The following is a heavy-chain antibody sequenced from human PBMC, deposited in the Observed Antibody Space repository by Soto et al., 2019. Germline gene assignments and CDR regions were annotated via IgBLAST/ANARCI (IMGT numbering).Heavy chain of an antibody. V-gene: IGHV4-59*01. CDR2: IYYSGST. J-gene: IGHJ6*03. D-gene: IGHD2-2*01. CDR3: ARALAVPAAMTGYYYYYYMDV. Sequence: QVQLQESGPGLVKPSETLSLTCTVSGGSISSYYWSWIRQPPGKGLEWIGYIYYSGSTNYNPSLKSRVTISVDTSKNQFSLKLSSVTAADTAVYYCARALAVPAAMTGYYYYYYMDVWGKGTTVTVSS. CDR1: GGSISSYY.